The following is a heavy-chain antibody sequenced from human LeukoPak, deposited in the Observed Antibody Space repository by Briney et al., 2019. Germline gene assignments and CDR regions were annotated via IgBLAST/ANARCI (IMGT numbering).Heavy chain of an antibody. V-gene: IGHV3-48*01. CDR2: ISSSSSST. Sequence: TGGSLRLSCAASGFTFSSYSMNWVRQAPGKGLEWVSYISSSSSSTCYADSVKGRFTISRDNTKKSLYLLMDSLRAEDTAVYYCARDAASGNNWFDPWGQGTLVTVSS. CDR1: GFTFSSYS. D-gene: IGHD3-3*01. J-gene: IGHJ5*02. CDR3: ARDAASGNNWFDP.